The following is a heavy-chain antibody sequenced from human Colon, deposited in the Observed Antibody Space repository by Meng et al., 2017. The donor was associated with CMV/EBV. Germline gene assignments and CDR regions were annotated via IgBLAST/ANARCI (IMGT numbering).Heavy chain of an antibody. V-gene: IGHV1-8*01. Sequence: ASVKVSCKASGYTFINYDIIWVRQATGQGLEWMGWMNANSGDTGYAQKFQGRVTITADKSTSTAYMELSSLRSEDTAVYYCARRKGVVVPAAKSGMDVWGQGTTVTVSS. D-gene: IGHD2-2*01. CDR2: MNANSGDT. CDR1: GYTFINYD. CDR3: ARRKGVVVPAAKSGMDV. J-gene: IGHJ6*02.